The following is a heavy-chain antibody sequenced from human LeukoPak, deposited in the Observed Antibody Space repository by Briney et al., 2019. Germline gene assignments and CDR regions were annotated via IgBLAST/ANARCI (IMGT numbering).Heavy chain of an antibody. D-gene: IGHD3-22*01. CDR2: INTSGSS. CDR3: ARVKDYYDSSGPNWFDP. V-gene: IGHV4-4*07. Sequence: SETLSLTCTVSGGSISSYYWSWIRQSAGKGLEWIGRINTSGSSNYNPSLKSRVTMSVDTSKNQFSLKLSSVTAADTAVYYCARVKDYYDSSGPNWFDPWGQGTLVTVSS. J-gene: IGHJ5*02. CDR1: GGSISSYY.